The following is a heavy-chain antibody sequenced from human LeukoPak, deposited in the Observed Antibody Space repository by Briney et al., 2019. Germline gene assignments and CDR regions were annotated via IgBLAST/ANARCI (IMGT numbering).Heavy chain of an antibody. V-gene: IGHV3-21*01. J-gene: IGHJ4*02. CDR3: ARESTVGAYPH. CDR2: ISSSSSYI. CDR1: GFTFSSYS. D-gene: IGHD1-26*01. Sequence: GGSLRLSCAASGFTFSSYSMNWVRQAPGKGLEWVSSISSSSSYIYYADSVKGRFTISRDNAKNSLYLQMNSLRAEDTAVCYCARESTVGAYPHWGQGTLVTVSS.